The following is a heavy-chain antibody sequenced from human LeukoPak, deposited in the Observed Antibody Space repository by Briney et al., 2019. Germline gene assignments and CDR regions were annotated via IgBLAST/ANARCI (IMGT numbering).Heavy chain of an antibody. J-gene: IGHJ4*02. CDR2: IYYSGST. D-gene: IGHD3-3*01. CDR1: GGSISSNSYY. CDR3: AKLGDYDFWSGYFYYFDY. Sequence: PSETLSLTCTVSGGSISSNSYYWGWIRQPPGKGLEWIGNIYYSGSTYYNPSLKSRVTISVDTSKNQFSLKLTSVTAADTAVYYCAKLGDYDFWSGYFYYFDYWGQGTLVTVSS. V-gene: IGHV4-39*01.